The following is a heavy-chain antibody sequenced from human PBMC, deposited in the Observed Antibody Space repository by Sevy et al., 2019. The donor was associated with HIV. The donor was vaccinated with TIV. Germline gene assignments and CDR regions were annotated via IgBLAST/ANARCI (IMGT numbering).Heavy chain of an antibody. Sequence: SETLSLTCAVYGGSFSGYYWSWIRQPPGKGLEWIGEINHSGSTNYNPSLKSRVTISVDTSKNQFSLKLSSVTAADTAVYYCARGYGQLRRYYFEYWGQGTLVTVSS. CDR1: GGSFSGYY. V-gene: IGHV4-34*01. CDR3: ARGYGQLRRYYFEY. D-gene: IGHD4-17*01. CDR2: INHSGST. J-gene: IGHJ4*02.